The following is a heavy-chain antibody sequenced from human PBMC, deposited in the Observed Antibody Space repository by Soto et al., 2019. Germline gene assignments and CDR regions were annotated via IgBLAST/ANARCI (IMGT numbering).Heavy chain of an antibody. Sequence: GGSLRLSCAASGFTFSNAWMSWVRQAPGKGLEWVDRIKSKTDGGTTDYAAPVKGRFTISRDDSKNTLYLQMNSLKTEDTALYYCTTNDYGDDWGQGTLVTVSS. CDR1: GFTFSNAW. J-gene: IGHJ4*02. CDR2: IKSKTDGGTT. CDR3: TTNDYGDD. V-gene: IGHV3-15*01.